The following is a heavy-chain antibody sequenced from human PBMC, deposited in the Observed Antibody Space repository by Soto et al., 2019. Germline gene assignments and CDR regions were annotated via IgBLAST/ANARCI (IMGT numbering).Heavy chain of an antibody. D-gene: IGHD1-1*01. CDR1: GDALSSDYYH. CDR3: AREDDGGASLDV. V-gene: IGHV4-30-4*08. Sequence: QVQLQQSGPGLVKPSQTLSLTCTVSGDALSSDYYHWTWIRQSPGKGLEWIGYIHHSGSILYNPSLMSRVTISVGTSKNQFAPHLTSVTAADTAVYFCAREDDGGASLDVWGQGTTVTVSS. J-gene: IGHJ6*02. CDR2: IHHSGSI.